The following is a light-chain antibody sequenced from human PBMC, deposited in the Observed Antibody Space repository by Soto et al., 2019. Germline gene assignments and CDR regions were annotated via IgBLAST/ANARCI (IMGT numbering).Light chain of an antibody. J-gene: IGLJ1*01. CDR1: SSDVGGYQY. Sequence: QSALTQPPSASGSPGQSVTISCTGTSSDVGGYQYVSWYQQYPGKAPKLMIYAVNKRPSGVPDRFSGSRSGNPASLTVSGLQAEDEADYYCSSYAGSNNYVFGTGTKVTVL. V-gene: IGLV2-8*01. CDR2: AVN. CDR3: SSYAGSNNYV.